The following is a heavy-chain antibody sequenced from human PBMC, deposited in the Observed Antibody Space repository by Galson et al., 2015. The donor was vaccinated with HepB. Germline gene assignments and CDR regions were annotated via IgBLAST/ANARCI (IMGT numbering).Heavy chain of an antibody. CDR3: ARDVIEYSSSFFAF. V-gene: IGHV1-69*06. D-gene: IGHD6-6*01. CDR1: GGTFSSYA. Sequence: KVSCKASGGTFSSYAISWVRQAPGQGLEWMGGIIPIFGTANYAQKFQGRVTITADKSTSTAYMELSSLRSEDTAVYYCARDVIEYSSSFFAFWGQGTLVTVSS. CDR2: IIPIFGTA. J-gene: IGHJ4*02.